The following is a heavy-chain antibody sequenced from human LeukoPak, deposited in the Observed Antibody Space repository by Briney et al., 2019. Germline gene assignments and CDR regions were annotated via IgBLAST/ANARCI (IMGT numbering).Heavy chain of an antibody. CDR3: ARARREGGFDY. CDR2: IYHSGST. J-gene: IGHJ4*02. D-gene: IGHD1-26*01. V-gene: IGHV4-30-2*01. Sequence: KSSETLSLTCAVSGGSISSGGYSWSWIRQPPGKGLEWIGYIYHSGSTYYNPSLKSRVTISVDRSKNQFSLKLSSVTAADTAVYYCARARREGGFDYWGQGTLVTVSS. CDR1: GGSISSGGYS.